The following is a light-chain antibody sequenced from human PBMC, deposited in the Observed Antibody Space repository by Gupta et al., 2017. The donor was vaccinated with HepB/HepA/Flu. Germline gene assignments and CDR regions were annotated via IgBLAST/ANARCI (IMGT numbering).Light chain of an antibody. CDR2: AAS. CDR3: QQYYSYPRLT. V-gene: IGKV1-8*01. J-gene: IGKJ4*01. Sequence: AIRMTQSPSSFSASTGDRVTITCRASQGISSYLAWYQQKPGKAPKLLIYAASTLQSGVPSRFSGSGSGTDFTLTISCLQSEDFGTYYCQQYYSYPRLTFGGGTKVEIK. CDR1: QGISSY.